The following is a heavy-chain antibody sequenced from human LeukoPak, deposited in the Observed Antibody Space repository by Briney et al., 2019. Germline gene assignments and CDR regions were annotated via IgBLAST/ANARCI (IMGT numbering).Heavy chain of an antibody. CDR3: ARVIGGYTSDY. CDR2: IYYSGST. V-gene: IGHV4-59*01. D-gene: IGHD5-12*01. Sequence: SETLSLTCTVSGGSISSYYWSWIRQPPGKGLEWIGYIYYSGSTNYNPSLKSRATISVDTSKNQFSLKLSSVTAADTAVYYCARVIGGYTSDYWGQGTLVTVSS. J-gene: IGHJ4*02. CDR1: GGSISSYY.